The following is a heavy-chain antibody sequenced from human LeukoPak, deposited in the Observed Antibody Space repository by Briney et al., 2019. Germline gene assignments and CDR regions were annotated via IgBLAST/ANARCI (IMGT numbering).Heavy chain of an antibody. J-gene: IGHJ3*02. CDR1: GFTFSSYA. Sequence: GGSLRLSCAASGFTFSSYAMSWVRQAPGKGLEWVSAISGSDGRTWYADSVKGRLTISRDNSKNTLYLQMNSLRAEDTAVYYCAKDRLFPDDVFDIWGQGTMVTVSS. CDR3: AKDRLFPDDVFDI. D-gene: IGHD2-21*01. V-gene: IGHV3-23*01. CDR2: ISGSDGRT.